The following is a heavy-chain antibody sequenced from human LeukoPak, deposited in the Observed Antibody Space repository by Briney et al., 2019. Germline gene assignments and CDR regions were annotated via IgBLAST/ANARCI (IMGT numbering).Heavy chain of an antibody. CDR3: ARAEYYGSRIYTDYYYGMDV. Sequence: GGSLRLSCAASGFTVSSNYMSWVRQAPGKGLEWVSVIYSGGSTYYADSVKGRFTISRDNSKNTLYLQMNSLRAEDTAVYYCARAEYYGSRIYTDYYYGMDVWGQGTTVTVSS. D-gene: IGHD3-10*01. J-gene: IGHJ6*02. V-gene: IGHV3-53*01. CDR2: IYSGGST. CDR1: GFTVSSNY.